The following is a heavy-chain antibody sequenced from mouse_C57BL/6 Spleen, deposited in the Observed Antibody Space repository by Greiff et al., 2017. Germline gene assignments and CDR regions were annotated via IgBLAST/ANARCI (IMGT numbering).Heavy chain of an antibody. CDR2: ISSGSSTI. D-gene: IGHD1-1*01. CDR1: GFTFSDYG. CDR3: ARPLGSSPYYYAMDY. V-gene: IGHV5-17*01. Sequence: EVMLVESGGGLVKPGGSLKLSCAASGFTFSDYGMHWVRQAPEKGLEWVAYISSGSSTIYYADTVKGRFTISRDNAENTLFLQMTSLRSEDTAMYYCARPLGSSPYYYAMDYWGQGTSVTVSS. J-gene: IGHJ4*01.